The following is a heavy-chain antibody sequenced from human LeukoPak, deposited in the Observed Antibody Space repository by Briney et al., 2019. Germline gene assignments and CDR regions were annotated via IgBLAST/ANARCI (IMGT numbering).Heavy chain of an antibody. Sequence: SETLSLTCTVSGGSISSYYWSWIRQPPGKGLEWIGYIYYSGGTNYNPSLKSRVTISVDTSKNQFSLKLSSVTAADTAVYYCARMVSYQLPQPGYFDYWGQGTLVTVSS. V-gene: IGHV4-59*01. D-gene: IGHD2-2*01. CDR2: IYYSGGT. CDR3: ARMVSYQLPQPGYFDY. CDR1: GGSISSYY. J-gene: IGHJ4*02.